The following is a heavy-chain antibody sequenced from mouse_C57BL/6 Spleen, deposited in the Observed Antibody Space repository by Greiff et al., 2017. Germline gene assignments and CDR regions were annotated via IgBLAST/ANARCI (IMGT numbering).Heavy chain of an antibody. CDR2: IDPSDSYT. J-gene: IGHJ3*01. Sequence: QVQLQQPGAELVRPGTSVKLSCKASGYTFTSYWMHWVKQRPGQGLEWIGVIDPSDSYTNYNQKFKGKATLTVDTSSSTAYMQLSSLTSEDSAVYCCARPAYGNYVAYWGQGTLVTVSA. CDR3: ARPAYGNYVAY. CDR1: GYTFTSYW. V-gene: IGHV1-59*01. D-gene: IGHD2-1*01.